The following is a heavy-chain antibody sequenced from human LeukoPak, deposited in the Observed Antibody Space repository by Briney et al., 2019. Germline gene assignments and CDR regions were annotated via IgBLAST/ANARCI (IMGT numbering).Heavy chain of an antibody. CDR3: AKDADEFYGTIRQFDY. CDR2: IQYDGSNK. Sequence: GGSLRLSCAASGFTFSSYGMHWVRQAPDKGLVGVAFIQYDGSNKYYADSVKGRLTRPRDNPKNSLYLQMNSLRAEDTAVYYCAKDADEFYGTIRQFDYGGQGTLVTVSS. J-gene: IGHJ4*02. V-gene: IGHV3-30*02. CDR1: GFTFSSYG. D-gene: IGHD5-24*01.